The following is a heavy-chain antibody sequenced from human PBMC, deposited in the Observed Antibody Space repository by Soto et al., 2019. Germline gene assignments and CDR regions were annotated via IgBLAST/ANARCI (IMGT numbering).Heavy chain of an antibody. D-gene: IGHD5-18*01. J-gene: IGHJ4*02. CDR1: GGTFSSYA. Sequence: GASVKVSCKASGGTFSSYAISWVRQAPGQGLEWMGGIIPIFGTANYAQKFQGRVTITADESTSTAYMELSSLRSEDTAVYYCARRPAMGPLNAKGGPSYFDYWGQGTLVTVSS. CDR3: ARRPAMGPLNAKGGPSYFDY. V-gene: IGHV1-69*13. CDR2: IIPIFGTA.